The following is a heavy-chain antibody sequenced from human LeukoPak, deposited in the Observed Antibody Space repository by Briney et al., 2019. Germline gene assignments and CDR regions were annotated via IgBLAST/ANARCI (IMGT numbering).Heavy chain of an antibody. CDR3: AKDGSGWYGIDY. D-gene: IGHD6-19*01. J-gene: IGHJ4*02. V-gene: IGHV3-30*02. CDR2: LRYDGSQK. Sequence: PGGSLRLSCAASGFTFSDYYMSWIRQAPGKGLEWVAFLRYDGSQKSYANSVKGRFTISRDNSKNTLYLQMNSLRGEDTAVYYCAKDGSGWYGIDYWGQGTLVSVSS. CDR1: GFTFSDYY.